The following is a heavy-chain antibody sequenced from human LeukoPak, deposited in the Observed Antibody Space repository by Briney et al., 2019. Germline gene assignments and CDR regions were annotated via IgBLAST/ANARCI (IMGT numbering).Heavy chain of an antibody. CDR3: ARSGSHLAFDI. V-gene: IGHV3-64*02. CDR2: ISSNGGST. D-gene: IGHD1-26*01. CDR1: GFTFSSYA. J-gene: IGHJ3*02. Sequence: GGSLRLSCAAPGFTFSSYAMHWVRQAPGKGLEYVSAISSNGGSTYYADSVKSRFTISRDNSKNTLYLQMGSLRAEDMAVYYCARSGSHLAFDIWGQGTMVTVSS.